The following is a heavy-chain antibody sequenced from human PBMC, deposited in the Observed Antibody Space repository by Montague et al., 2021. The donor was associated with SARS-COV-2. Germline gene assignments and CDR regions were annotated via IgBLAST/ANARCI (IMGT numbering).Heavy chain of an antibody. CDR2: VYYTGGT. CDR3: ARAGGGSSYNYYGLDV. D-gene: IGHD2-15*01. CDR1: AGSINSFY. Sequence: SETLSLTCSISAGSINSFYWNWIRQSPGKGLEWIGYVYYTGGTNYNPFLKSRATISVDTSKNQFSLTVGSVTASDTAVYYCARAGGGSSYNYYGLDVWGQGTTVTVSS. J-gene: IGHJ6*02. V-gene: IGHV4-59*01.